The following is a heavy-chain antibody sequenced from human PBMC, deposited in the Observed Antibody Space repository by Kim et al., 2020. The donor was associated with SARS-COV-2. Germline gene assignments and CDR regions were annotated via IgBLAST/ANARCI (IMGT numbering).Heavy chain of an antibody. D-gene: IGHD3-22*01. Sequence: SETLSLTCTVSGGSISSSSYFWGWIRQPPGKGLKLIASVYYSGSTYYNPSLKSRVTISVDTSKNQFSLKLSSVTAADTAVYYCARISNYYDSGGYPHYW. CDR3: ARISNYYDSGGYPHYW. CDR2: VYYSGST. CDR1: GGSISSSSYF. V-gene: IGHV4-39*01. J-gene: IGHJ2*01.